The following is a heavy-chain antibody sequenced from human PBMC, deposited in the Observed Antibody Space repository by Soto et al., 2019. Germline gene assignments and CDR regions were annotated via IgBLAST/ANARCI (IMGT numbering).Heavy chain of an antibody. CDR3: ARDGDTSGYYYFDY. CDR2: INYSGST. J-gene: IGHJ4*02. CDR1: GGSVSSGSYY. D-gene: IGHD3-22*01. Sequence: SETLSLTCTVSGGSVSSGSYYWTWMRQPPGKGLEWIGYINYSGSTSYNPPLKGRVAISVDTSKKQFSLKVSSVTAADTAVYYCARDGDTSGYYYFDYWGQGTLVTVSS. V-gene: IGHV4-61*01.